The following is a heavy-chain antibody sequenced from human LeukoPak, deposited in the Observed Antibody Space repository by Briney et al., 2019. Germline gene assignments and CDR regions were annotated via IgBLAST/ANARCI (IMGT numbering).Heavy chain of an antibody. CDR3: ATSVRGVSGYYYFDY. Sequence: ASVKVSCTVPGYTLTYRYLHWVRPAPGQALEWMGWITPLNGDTSYTQKFQDRVTITRDRSVSTVYMELSSLRSEDTAMYYCATSVRGVSGYYYFDYWGQGTLVTVSS. V-gene: IGHV1-45*02. D-gene: IGHD3-22*01. CDR2: ITPLNGDT. J-gene: IGHJ4*02. CDR1: GYTLTYRY.